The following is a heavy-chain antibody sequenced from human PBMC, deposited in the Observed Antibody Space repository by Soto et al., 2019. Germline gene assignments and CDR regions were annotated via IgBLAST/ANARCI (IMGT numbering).Heavy chain of an antibody. J-gene: IGHJ5*02. CDR3: AHRATMTIFGLIIDNGVWFDP. CDR1: RFSLSTSGAA. CDR2: IYWDGDR. D-gene: IGHD3-3*01. Sequence: QITLKESGPTLVKPTQTLTLTCTLSRFSLSTSGAAVGWIRQPPGRALEWLALIYWDGDRRYNPSLQSRLTIDKDTSRNQVALTLTSVDPADTATYYCAHRATMTIFGLIIDNGVWFDPWGQGTLVIVSS. V-gene: IGHV2-5*02.